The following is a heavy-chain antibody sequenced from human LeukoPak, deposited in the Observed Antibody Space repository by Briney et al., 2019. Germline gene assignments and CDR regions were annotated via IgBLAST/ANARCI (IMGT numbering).Heavy chain of an antibody. CDR3: AREEDYYDSSGYRPLDAFDI. CDR2: TYYRSKWYN. D-gene: IGHD3-22*01. V-gene: IGHV6-1*01. Sequence: SQTLSLTCAISGDSVSSNSAAWNWIRQSPSRGLEWLGRTYYRSKWYNDYAVSVKSRITINPDTSKNQFSLQLNSVTPEDTAVYYCAREEDYYDSSGYRPLDAFDIWGQGTMVTVSS. CDR1: GDSVSSNSAA. J-gene: IGHJ3*02.